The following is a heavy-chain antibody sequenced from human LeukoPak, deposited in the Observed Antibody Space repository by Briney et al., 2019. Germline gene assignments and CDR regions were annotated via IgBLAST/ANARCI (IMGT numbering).Heavy chain of an antibody. J-gene: IGHJ4*02. Sequence: GGSLRLSCAASGFTFSSYEMNWVRQAPGKGLEWVSYISSSGSTIYYADSVKGRFTISRDNAKNSLYLQMNSLRAEDTAVYYCARAPKQATSGFDYWGQGTLVTVSP. CDR3: ARAPKQATSGFDY. V-gene: IGHV3-48*03. CDR1: GFTFSSYE. CDR2: ISSSGSTI. D-gene: IGHD1-26*01.